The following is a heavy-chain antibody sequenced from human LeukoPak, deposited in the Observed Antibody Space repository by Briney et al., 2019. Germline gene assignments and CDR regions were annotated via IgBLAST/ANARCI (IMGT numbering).Heavy chain of an antibody. J-gene: IGHJ5*02. V-gene: IGHV1-46*01. Sequence: ASVKVSCKGSGYTFTGHYMHWVRQAPGQGLEWMGIINPSGGSTSYAQKFQGRVTMTRDTSTSTVYMELSSLRSEDTAVYYCARRGDSSSLRGSWFDPWGQGTLVTVSS. CDR3: ARRGDSSSLRGSWFDP. D-gene: IGHD6-13*01. CDR2: INPSGGST. CDR1: GYTFTGHY.